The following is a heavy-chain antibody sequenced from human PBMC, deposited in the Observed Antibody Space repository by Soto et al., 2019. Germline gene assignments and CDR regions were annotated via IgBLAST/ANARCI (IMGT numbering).Heavy chain of an antibody. CDR3: ASPTIEVFNWFDP. Sequence: PSETLSLTCTVSGGSVSNSRYYWGLIRQPPGKGLEWIGSVYYSGRTYYNPSLKSRVSISVDTSKNQFSLQLSSVTVADTAMYYCASPTIEVFNWFDPWGQGTLVTVSS. J-gene: IGHJ5*02. D-gene: IGHD6-19*01. CDR1: GGSVSNSRYY. V-gene: IGHV4-39*01. CDR2: VYYSGRT.